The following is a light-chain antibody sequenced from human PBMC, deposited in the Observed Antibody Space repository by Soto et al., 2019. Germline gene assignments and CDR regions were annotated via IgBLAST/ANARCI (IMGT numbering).Light chain of an antibody. V-gene: IGKV1-27*01. CDR2: AAS. J-gene: IGKJ4*01. Sequence: DIQMTQSPSSLSAYVGDRVTITCRASQGISNYLAWYQQKPGKVPKLLIYAASTLQSGVPSRFSGSGSGTDFTLIISSLQPEDVATYYCQKYNSAPTLTFGGGTKVQIK. CDR3: QKYNSAPTLT. CDR1: QGISNY.